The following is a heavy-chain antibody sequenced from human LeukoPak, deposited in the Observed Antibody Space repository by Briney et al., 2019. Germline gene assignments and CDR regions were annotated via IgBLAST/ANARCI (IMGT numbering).Heavy chain of an antibody. Sequence: QPGGSLRLSCAASGIIFSSYAMTWVRQAPGKGLEWVAAIRGNGATTDYADSVKGRFTISRDNSKNTLYLQMNSLRVEDTAVYYCAKAYHDSGCLIDYWGQGTLVTVSS. CDR1: GIIFSSYA. CDR2: IRGNGATT. CDR3: AKAYHDSGCLIDY. D-gene: IGHD6-19*01. J-gene: IGHJ4*02. V-gene: IGHV3-23*01.